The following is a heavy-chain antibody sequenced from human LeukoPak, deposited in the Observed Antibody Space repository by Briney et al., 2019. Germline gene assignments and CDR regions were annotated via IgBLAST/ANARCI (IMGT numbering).Heavy chain of an antibody. V-gene: IGHV4-39*07. D-gene: IGHD3-22*01. Sequence: SETLSLTCTVSGGSISSSSYYWGWIRQPPGKGLEWIGSIYYSGSTYYNPSLKSRVTISVDTSKNQFSLKLSSVTAADTAVYYCARGPITMIVSGGAFDIWGQGTMVTVSS. CDR1: GGSISSSSYY. J-gene: IGHJ3*02. CDR3: ARGPITMIVSGGAFDI. CDR2: IYYSGST.